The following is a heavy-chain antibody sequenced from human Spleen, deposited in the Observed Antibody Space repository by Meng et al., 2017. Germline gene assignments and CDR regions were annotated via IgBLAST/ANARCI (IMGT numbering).Heavy chain of an antibody. CDR1: GFTFSNYA. CDR3: AKGGYSSGWGMDV. Sequence: GESLKISCAASGFTFSNYAMSWVRQAPGKGLEWVSTISGGGGDTFYADSVKGRFTISRDNSANTLYLQMNSLRAEDTAVYYCAKGGYSSGWGMDVWGQGTTVTVSS. V-gene: IGHV3-23*01. D-gene: IGHD6-19*01. CDR2: ISGGGGDT. J-gene: IGHJ6*02.